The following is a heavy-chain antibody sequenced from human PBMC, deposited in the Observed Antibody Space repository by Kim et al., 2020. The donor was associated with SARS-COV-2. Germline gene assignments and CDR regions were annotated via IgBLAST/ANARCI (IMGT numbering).Heavy chain of an antibody. CDR3: ARDRFPGLDDYGDYGPRTSMDV. CDR1: GFTFSSYG. Sequence: GGSLRLSCAASGFTFSSYGMHWVRQAPGKGLEWVAVIWYDGSNKYYADSVKGRFTISRDNSKNTLYLQMNSLRAEDTAVYYCARDRFPGLDDYGDYGPRTSMDVWGQGTTVTVSS. CDR2: IWYDGSNK. D-gene: IGHD4-17*01. V-gene: IGHV3-33*01. J-gene: IGHJ6*02.